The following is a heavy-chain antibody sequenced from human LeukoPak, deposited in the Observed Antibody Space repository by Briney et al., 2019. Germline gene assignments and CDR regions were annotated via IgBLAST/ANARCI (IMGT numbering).Heavy chain of an antibody. CDR2: IYYTGIT. Sequence: SETLSLTCTVSGGSISSSNYYWVWFRQPPGKSLEWIGSIYYTGITYQNPSLKSRVTISVDTSNNHFSLRLTSVTAADTAVYYCARTGFWVRGVISCCDYWGQGTLVTV. V-gene: IGHV4-39*02. D-gene: IGHD3-10*01. CDR1: GGSISSSNYY. CDR3: ARTGFWVRGVISCCDY. J-gene: IGHJ4*02.